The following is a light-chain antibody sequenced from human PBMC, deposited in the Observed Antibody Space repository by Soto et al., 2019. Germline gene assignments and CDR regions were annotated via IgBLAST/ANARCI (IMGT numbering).Light chain of an antibody. CDR2: AAS. Sequence: DIQMTQSPSALSASVGDRFTITCRPSQDISNYLAWYQQKPGKVPKLLIYAASTLQSGVPSRFSGSGSGTDFTLTISSLQPEDSAVYYCQQRNIWPPVTFGQGTRLEIK. J-gene: IGKJ5*01. CDR1: QDISNY. CDR3: QQRNIWPPVT. V-gene: IGKV1-27*01.